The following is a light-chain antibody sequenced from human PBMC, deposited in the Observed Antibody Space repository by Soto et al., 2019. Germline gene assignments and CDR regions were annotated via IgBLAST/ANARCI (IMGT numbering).Light chain of an antibody. CDR3: QQRRT. Sequence: EIVLTQFPATLSLSLGEGATLSCRASQSVSSYLAWYQQKPGQAPRLLIYEASKRATGIPARFSGSGSGTDFTLTISSLEPEDFAVYYCQQRRTFGLGPKWISN. CDR2: EAS. J-gene: IGKJ3*01. CDR1: QSVSSY. V-gene: IGKV3-11*01.